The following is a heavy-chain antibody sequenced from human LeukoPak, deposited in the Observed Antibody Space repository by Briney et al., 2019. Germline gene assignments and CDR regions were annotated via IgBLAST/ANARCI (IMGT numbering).Heavy chain of an antibody. CDR3: ARDEEADYGDYGASFDY. V-gene: IGHV3-21*01. CDR2: ISSSSSYI. Sequence: GGSLRLSCAASGFTFSSYSMNWVRQAPGKGLEWVSSISSSSSYIYYADSVKGRFTISRDNAKNSLYLQMNSLRAEDTAVYYCARDEEADYGDYGASFDYWGQGTLVTVSS. D-gene: IGHD4-17*01. CDR1: GFTFSSYS. J-gene: IGHJ4*02.